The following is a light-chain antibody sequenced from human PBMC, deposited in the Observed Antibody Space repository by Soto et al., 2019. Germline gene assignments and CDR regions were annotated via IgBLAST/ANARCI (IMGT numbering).Light chain of an antibody. CDR1: QSVSSY. J-gene: IGKJ4*01. V-gene: IGKV3-11*01. Sequence: EIVLTQSPATLSLSPGERATLSCRASQSVSSYLAWYQQKPGQAPRRLIYDASTRATGTPDRFSGSGSGTDFTLTIRRLEPEDFALYYCHQYNNWLALTFGGGTKVDI. CDR3: HQYNNWLALT. CDR2: DAS.